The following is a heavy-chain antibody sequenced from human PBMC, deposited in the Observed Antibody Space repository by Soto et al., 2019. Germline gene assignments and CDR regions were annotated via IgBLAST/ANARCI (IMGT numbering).Heavy chain of an antibody. D-gene: IGHD3-22*01. V-gene: IGHV1-69*01. Sequence: QVQLVQSGAEVRKPGSSVKVSCKASGGTFSRHAISWVRQAPGQGLEWMGGIIPIFGTANHAQKFQGRVTIIADESTSKVYMELSSLRSEETAMYYCARGWGYDSNDYYYAYWGQGTLVIVSS. CDR2: IIPIFGTA. CDR1: GGTFSRHA. J-gene: IGHJ4*02. CDR3: ARGWGYDSNDYYYAY.